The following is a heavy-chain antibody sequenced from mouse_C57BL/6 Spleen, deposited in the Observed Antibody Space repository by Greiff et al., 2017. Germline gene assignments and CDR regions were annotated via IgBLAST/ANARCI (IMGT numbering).Heavy chain of an antibody. V-gene: IGHV1-64*01. CDR1: GYTFTSYW. Sequence: VKLQQPGAELVKPGASVKLSCKASGYTFTSYWMHWVKQRPGQGLEWIGMIHPNSGSTNYNEKFKSKHTLTVYKSSSTAYMQLSSLTSEDSAVYYCARAEEGLDYWGQGTSVTVSS. CDR2: IHPNSGST. CDR3: ARAEEGLDY. J-gene: IGHJ4*01.